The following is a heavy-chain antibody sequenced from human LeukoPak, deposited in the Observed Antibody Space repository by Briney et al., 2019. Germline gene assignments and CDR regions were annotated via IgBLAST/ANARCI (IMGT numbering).Heavy chain of an antibody. CDR1: GGSISSNSYY. V-gene: IGHV4-61*02. J-gene: IGHJ4*02. D-gene: IGHD2-2*01. Sequence: PSETLSLTCTVSGGSISSNSYYWSWIRQPAGKGLEWIGRIYTSGGTNYNPSLQSRVTISVDTSKNQFSLKLSSVTAADTAVYYCAREKQVVPAALPDYWGQGTLVTVSS. CDR3: AREKQVVPAALPDY. CDR2: IYTSGGT.